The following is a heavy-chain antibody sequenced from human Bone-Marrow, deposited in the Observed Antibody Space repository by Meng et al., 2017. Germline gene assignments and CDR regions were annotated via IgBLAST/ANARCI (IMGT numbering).Heavy chain of an antibody. J-gene: IGHJ6*02. V-gene: IGHV4-59*01. CDR1: GGSISSSY. CDR3: ARDLAVAGTRYYYYYGMDV. Sequence: GSLRLSCTVSGGSISSSYWIWIRQPPGKGLEWIGYIYYSGSTNYNPSLKSRVTISVDTSKNQFSLKLSSVTAADTAVYYCARDLAVAGTRYYYYYGMDVWGQGTTVTVSS. D-gene: IGHD6-19*01. CDR2: IYYSGST.